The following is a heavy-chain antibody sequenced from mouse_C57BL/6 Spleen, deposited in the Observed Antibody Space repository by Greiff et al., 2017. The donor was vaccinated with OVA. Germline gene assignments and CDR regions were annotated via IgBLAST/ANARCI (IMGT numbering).Heavy chain of an antibody. CDR1: GFTFSDYG. CDR2: ISSGSSTI. V-gene: IGHV5-17*01. Sequence: DVMLVESGGGLVKPGGSLKLSCAASGFTFSDYGMHWVRQAPEKGLEWVAYISSGSSTIYYADTVKGRFTISRDNAKNTLFLQMTSLRSEDTAMYYCARDYGSSLSYFDYWGQGTTLTVSS. J-gene: IGHJ2*01. CDR3: ARDYGSSLSYFDY. D-gene: IGHD1-1*01.